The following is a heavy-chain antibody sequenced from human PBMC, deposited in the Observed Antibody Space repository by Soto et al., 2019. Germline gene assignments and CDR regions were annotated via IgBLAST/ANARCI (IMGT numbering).Heavy chain of an antibody. CDR2: IKSNSDGGTT. Sequence: PGGSLRLSCAASGFNFTNAWMSWVRQAPGKGLEWVGRIKSNSDGGTTDNAAPVKGRFTISRDDSENTVYLQMNSLKTEDTAVYYCTTTRAFWDRGTLVTVSS. J-gene: IGHJ4*02. CDR1: GFNFTNAW. CDR3: TTTRAF. V-gene: IGHV3-15*01.